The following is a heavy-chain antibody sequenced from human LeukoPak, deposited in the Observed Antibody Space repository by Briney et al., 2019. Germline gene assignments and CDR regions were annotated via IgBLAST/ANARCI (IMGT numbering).Heavy chain of an antibody. J-gene: IGHJ4*02. CDR1: RYTFTSYY. Sequence: ASVKVSCKASRYTFTSYYMHWVRQAPGQGLEWMGIINPSGGSTSYAQKFQGRVTMTRDTSTSTVYMELSSLRSEDTAVYYCARDGVVVTAIPVYYFDYWGQGTLVTVSS. CDR2: INPSGGST. CDR3: ARDGVVVTAIPVYYFDY. D-gene: IGHD2-21*02. V-gene: IGHV1-46*01.